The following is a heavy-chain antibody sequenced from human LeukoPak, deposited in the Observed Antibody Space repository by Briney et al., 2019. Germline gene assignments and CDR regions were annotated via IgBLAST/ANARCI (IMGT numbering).Heavy chain of an antibody. Sequence: SQTLSLTCAISGDSVSSNSAAWNWIRQSPSRGLEWLGRTYYRSKWYDHYAVSVKGRVTVNPDTSKNQFSLQLSSVTPEGTAVYYCARGYGYGFDYWGQGTLVTVSS. CDR2: TYYRSKWYD. J-gene: IGHJ4*02. CDR3: ARGYGYGFDY. D-gene: IGHD5-18*01. CDR1: GDSVSSNSAA. V-gene: IGHV6-1*01.